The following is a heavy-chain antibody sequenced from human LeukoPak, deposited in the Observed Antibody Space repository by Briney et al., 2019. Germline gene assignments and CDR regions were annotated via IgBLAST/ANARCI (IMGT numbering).Heavy chain of an antibody. CDR3: ARERAWNYLDY. Sequence: GSLRLSCAPSGFTFSRRGMHWVRQAPGKRLEWVAIISNDGSRKYYAHSVEGRFTISRDNSKNTLYLQMDSLRAEDTAVYYCARERAWNYLDYWGQGTLVTVSS. J-gene: IGHJ4*02. CDR2: ISNDGSRK. D-gene: IGHD3-3*01. V-gene: IGHV3-30*03. CDR1: GFTFSRRG.